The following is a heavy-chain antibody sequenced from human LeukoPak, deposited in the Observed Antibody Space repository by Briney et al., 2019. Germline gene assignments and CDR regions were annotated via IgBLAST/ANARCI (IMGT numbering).Heavy chain of an antibody. CDR2: ITSSGSTI. Sequence: PGGSLRLSCAASGFSFSSYGMQWVRQAPGKGLEWVSYITSSGSTIYYADSVKGRFTISRDNAKNSLYLQMNSLRAEDTAVYYCARELNWNLDYWGQGTLVTVSS. J-gene: IGHJ4*02. CDR1: GFSFSSYG. D-gene: IGHD1-1*01. CDR3: ARELNWNLDY. V-gene: IGHV3-48*04.